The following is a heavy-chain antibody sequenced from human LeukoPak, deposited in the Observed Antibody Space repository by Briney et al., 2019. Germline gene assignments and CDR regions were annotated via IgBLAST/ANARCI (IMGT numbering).Heavy chain of an antibody. Sequence: ESGPTLVNPTQTLTLTCTFSGFSLSTSGMCMSWIRQPPGKALEWLALIGWDDDKYYSTSPKTRLTISKDTSKNQVVLTMTNMDPVDTATYYCARIRGYSSGWYEDYWGQGTLVTVSS. D-gene: IGHD6-19*01. CDR3: ARIRGYSSGWYEDY. V-gene: IGHV2-70*01. J-gene: IGHJ4*02. CDR2: IGWDDDK. CDR1: GFSLSTSGMC.